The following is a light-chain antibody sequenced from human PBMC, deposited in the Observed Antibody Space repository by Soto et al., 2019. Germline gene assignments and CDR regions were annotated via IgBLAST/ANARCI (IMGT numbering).Light chain of an antibody. Sequence: QSVLTQPASVSGSPGQPSTISCTGTSSDVGSFDSVAWYQHNPGKAPKLMIYDVSNRPSGVSSRFSGSKSGNTASLSISGLQTEDEANYYCSSFTTSSTLVFGTGTKVT. V-gene: IGLV2-14*01. CDR1: SSDVGSFDS. CDR3: SSFTTSSTLV. CDR2: DVS. J-gene: IGLJ1*01.